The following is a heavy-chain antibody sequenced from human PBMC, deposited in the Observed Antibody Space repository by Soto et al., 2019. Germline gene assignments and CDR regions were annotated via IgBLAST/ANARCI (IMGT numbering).Heavy chain of an antibody. Sequence: PGGSLRLSCAASGLTFSHYPMHWVRQAPGKGLEWVAVISFDGSNKFYADSVKGRFTISKDNSQNTLYLQMNDLRHEDTAVYYWARLPGPLVSVLYIYPLDARESPSEVDIWGQGTTVTVSS. CDR1: GLTFSHYP. CDR2: ISFDGSNK. D-gene: IGHD2-21*02. V-gene: IGHV3-30*04. J-gene: IGHJ6*02. CDR3: ARLPGPLVSVLYIYPLDARESPSEVDI.